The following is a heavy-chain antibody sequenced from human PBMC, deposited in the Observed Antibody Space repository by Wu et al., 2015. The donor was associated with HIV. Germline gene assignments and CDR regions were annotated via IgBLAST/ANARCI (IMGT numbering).Heavy chain of an antibody. CDR2: INPSGGST. J-gene: IGHJ5*02. CDR3: ARDLNLVSGYYNWFDP. Sequence: QVQLVQSGAEVKKPGASVKVSCKASGYTFTSYYMHWVRQAPGQGLEWMGIINPSGGSTSYAQKFQGRVTMTRDMSTSTVYMELSSLRSEDTAVYYCARDLNLVSGYYNWFDPWGQGTLGHRLL. CDR1: GYTFTSYY. D-gene: IGHD3-22*01. V-gene: IGHV1-46*01.